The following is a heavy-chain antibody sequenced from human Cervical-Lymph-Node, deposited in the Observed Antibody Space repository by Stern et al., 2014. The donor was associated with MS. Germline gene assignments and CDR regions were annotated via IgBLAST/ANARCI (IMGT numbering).Heavy chain of an antibody. Sequence: GRFIISRDNAKNSLYLQMNSLRAEDTAVYYCARLVVKHSDWFDPWGQGTLVTVSS. V-gene: IGHV3-11*06. D-gene: IGHD2-15*01. CDR3: ARLVVKHSDWFDP. J-gene: IGHJ5*02.